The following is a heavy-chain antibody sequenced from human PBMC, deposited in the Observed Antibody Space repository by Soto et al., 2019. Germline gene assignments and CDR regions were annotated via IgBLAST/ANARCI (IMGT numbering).Heavy chain of an antibody. CDR1: GGSINTDSW. J-gene: IGHJ4*02. V-gene: IGHV4-4*02. CDR3: ASREEARPF. Sequence: QVQLQESGPGLVSPLGTLSLTCAVSGGSINTDSWWTRVRQPPGKGLEWIGEIHRSRGTNYNSSLKSRVTISIDRSTNHFSLRLYSVTAADTAVYYCASREEARPFWGQGTLVTVSS. D-gene: IGHD6-6*01. CDR2: IHRSRGT.